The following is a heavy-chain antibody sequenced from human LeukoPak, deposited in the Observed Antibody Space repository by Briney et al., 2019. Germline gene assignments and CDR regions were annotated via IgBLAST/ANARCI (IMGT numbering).Heavy chain of an antibody. J-gene: IGHJ4*02. D-gene: IGHD1-26*01. Sequence: TSETLSLTCTVSGGSISNYYWSWIRQPPGKGLEWIGYIYYSGSTKYNPSLKSRVTISVDTSKNQFSLRLSSVTAADTAVYYCWAVGATYPYYFDYWGQGTLVTVSS. CDR3: WAVGATYPYYFDY. CDR1: GGSISNYY. V-gene: IGHV4-59*12. CDR2: IYYSGST.